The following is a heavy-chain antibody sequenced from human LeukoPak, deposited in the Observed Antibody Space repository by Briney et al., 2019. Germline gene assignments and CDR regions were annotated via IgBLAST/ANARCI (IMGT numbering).Heavy chain of an antibody. V-gene: IGHV1-2*02. CDR3: ASEYSSSWASGYFQH. Sequence: ASVKVSCKASGYTFTGHYIHWVRQAPGQGLEWMGWINPNSGGTNYAQKFQGRVTMTRDTSITTAYMELSRLRSDDTAVYYCASEYSSSWASGYFQHWGQGTLVTVSS. D-gene: IGHD6-13*01. J-gene: IGHJ1*01. CDR1: GYTFTGHY. CDR2: INPNSGGT.